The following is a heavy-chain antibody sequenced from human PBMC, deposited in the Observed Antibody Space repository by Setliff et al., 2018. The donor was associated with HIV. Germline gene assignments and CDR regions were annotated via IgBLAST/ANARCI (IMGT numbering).Heavy chain of an antibody. J-gene: IGHJ6*04. D-gene: IGHD5-12*01. V-gene: IGHV3-21*01. Sequence: GGSLSLSCAASGFTFSSYSMNWVRQAPGKGLEWVSSISSSSSYIYDADSVKGRFTISRDNAKNSLYLQMNSLRAEDTAVYYCLVAVEEDVWGKGTTVTVSS. CDR2: ISSSSSYI. CDR3: LVAVEEDV. CDR1: GFTFSSYS.